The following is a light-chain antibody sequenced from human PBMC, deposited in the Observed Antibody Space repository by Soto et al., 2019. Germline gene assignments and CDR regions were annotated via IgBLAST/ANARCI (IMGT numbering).Light chain of an antibody. CDR1: SSDVGGYNY. CDR3: SSFAGNNNLV. J-gene: IGLJ2*01. V-gene: IGLV2-8*01. Sequence: QSALTQPPSASGSAGQSVTISCTGTSSDVGGYNYVSWYQQHPGKATKLMICEVSKRPSGVPDRFSGSKPGNTASLTVSGLQAEDDADSYCSSFAGNNNLVFGGGTKLTVL. CDR2: EVS.